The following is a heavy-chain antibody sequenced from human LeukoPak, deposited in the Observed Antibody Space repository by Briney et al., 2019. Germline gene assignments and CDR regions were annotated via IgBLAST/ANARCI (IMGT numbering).Heavy chain of an antibody. Sequence: GGSLRLSCAASGFNFSSNSMHWVRQAPGKGLEWVSSISSTSNYIYYADSVKGRFTISRDNTKNSLYLQMNSLRAEDTAVYYCARDFRAAAGTAFDYWGQGTLVTVSS. CDR1: GFNFSSNS. V-gene: IGHV3-21*01. CDR3: ARDFRAAAGTAFDY. J-gene: IGHJ4*02. D-gene: IGHD6-13*01. CDR2: ISSTSNYI.